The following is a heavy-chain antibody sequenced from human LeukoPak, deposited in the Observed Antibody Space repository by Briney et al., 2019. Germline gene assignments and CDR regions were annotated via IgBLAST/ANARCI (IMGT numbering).Heavy chain of an antibody. Sequence: GGSLRLSCAASGFTFSSYEMNWVRQAPGKGLEWVSYISSSGSTIYYADSVKGRFTISRDNAKNSLYLQMNSLGAEDTAVYYCARGGYGSFYFDYWGQGTLVTVSS. D-gene: IGHD3-10*01. CDR3: ARGGYGSFYFDY. CDR2: ISSSGSTI. CDR1: GFTFSSYE. J-gene: IGHJ4*02. V-gene: IGHV3-48*03.